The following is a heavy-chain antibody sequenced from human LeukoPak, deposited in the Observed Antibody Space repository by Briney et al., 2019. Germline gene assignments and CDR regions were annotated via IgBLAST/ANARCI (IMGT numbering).Heavy chain of an antibody. Sequence: ASVKVSCKASGYTFTSYGISWVRQAPGQGLEWMGWISAYNGNTNYAQRLQGRVTMTTDTSTSTAYMELRSLRSDDTAVYYCARDTRISMIVAAKDAFDIWGQGTMVTVSS. CDR1: GYTFTSYG. CDR2: ISAYNGNT. CDR3: ARDTRISMIVAAKDAFDI. D-gene: IGHD3-22*01. J-gene: IGHJ3*02. V-gene: IGHV1-18*01.